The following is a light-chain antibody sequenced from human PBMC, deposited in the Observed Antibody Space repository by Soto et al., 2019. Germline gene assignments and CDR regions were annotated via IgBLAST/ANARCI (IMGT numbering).Light chain of an antibody. CDR1: QTVSNNY. CDR2: GAS. CDR3: QSYGGTAFT. J-gene: IGKJ3*01. Sequence: EIVLTQSPGTLSLSPGEGATLSCRASQTVSNNYLAWYQQKPGQAPRLLIYGASSRATGIPDRFSGSGSGTDFTLTISGLEPEDFAVYYCQSYGGTAFTFGRGTKVDIK. V-gene: IGKV3-20*01.